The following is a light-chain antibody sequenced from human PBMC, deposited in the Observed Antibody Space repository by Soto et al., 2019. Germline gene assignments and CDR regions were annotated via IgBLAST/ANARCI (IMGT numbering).Light chain of an antibody. V-gene: IGKV3-20*01. CDR1: QSVSSNY. CDR2: GAS. CDR3: QQYGSSPWT. Sequence: EILLTQSPGTLSLSPGERVTLSCRASQSVSSNYLAWYQHKPGQAPRLLIYGASSRATGIPDRFSGSGSGTDFNLTISRLEPEDSAVYYCQQYGSSPWTFGQGTKVEIK. J-gene: IGKJ1*01.